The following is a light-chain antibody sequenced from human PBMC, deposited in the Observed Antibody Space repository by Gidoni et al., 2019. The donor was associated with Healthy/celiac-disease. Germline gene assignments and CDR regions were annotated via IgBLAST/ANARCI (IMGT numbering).Light chain of an antibody. Sequence: QSVLPQPPPVSGAPGQRVPISCTGSSSNIGAGYDVHWYQQLPGTAPKLLIYGNSNRPSGVPDRFSGSKSGTSASLAITGLQAVDEADYYCQSYDSSLSAWVFGGGTKLTVL. CDR3: QSYDSSLSAWV. V-gene: IGLV1-40*01. J-gene: IGLJ3*02. CDR2: GNS. CDR1: SSNIGAGYD.